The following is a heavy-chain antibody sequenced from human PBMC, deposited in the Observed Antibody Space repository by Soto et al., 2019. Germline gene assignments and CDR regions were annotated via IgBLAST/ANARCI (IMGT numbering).Heavy chain of an antibody. Sequence: QVQLVQSGAEVKRPGASVKVSCKAPGDTFTSYYLNWVRQAPGQGLEWMGVINPHGGSTKYAQKFQGRITMTRDTPRSTVYMELSSLRSDDTAIYYCARSSGGNFGIIIEGSNWFDPWGQGTLVTVSS. CDR3: ARSSGGNFGIIIEGSNWFDP. J-gene: IGHJ5*02. CDR2: INPHGGST. D-gene: IGHD3-3*01. CDR1: GDTFTSYY. V-gene: IGHV1-46*01.